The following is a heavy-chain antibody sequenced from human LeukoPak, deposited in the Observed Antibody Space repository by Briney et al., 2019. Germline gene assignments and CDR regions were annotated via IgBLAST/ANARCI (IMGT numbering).Heavy chain of an antibody. CDR3: ASGSYYFID. CDR2: ISANGGST. V-gene: IGHV3-23*01. J-gene: IGHJ4*02. CDR1: GSTFSIYA. D-gene: IGHD1-26*01. Sequence: PGGSLRLSCAASGSTFSIYAMSWVRQAPGKGLEWVSVISANGGSTYYADSVKGRFTISRDNSKNTLYLQMNSVRAEDTAVYYCASGSYYFIDWGQGTLVTVSS.